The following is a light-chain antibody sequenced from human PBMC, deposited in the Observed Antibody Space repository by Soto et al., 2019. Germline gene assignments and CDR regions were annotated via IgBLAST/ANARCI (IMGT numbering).Light chain of an antibody. CDR3: SSYTSSSTRV. CDR2: DVS. Sequence: QSALTQPASVSGSPGQSITISCTGTSSDVGGYNYVSWYQQHPGKAPKLVIFDVSDRPSGVSNRFSGSKSGNTASLPISGLQAEYEADYYCSSYTSSSTRVFGTGTKVTVL. CDR1: SSDVGGYNY. J-gene: IGLJ1*01. V-gene: IGLV2-14*01.